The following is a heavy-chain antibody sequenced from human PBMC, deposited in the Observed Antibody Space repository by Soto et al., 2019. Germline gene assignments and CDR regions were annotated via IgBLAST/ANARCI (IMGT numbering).Heavy chain of an antibody. CDR3: ARAHAPTLPFDS. V-gene: IGHV4-59*01. J-gene: IGHJ4*01. Sequence: LTCTVSGGSIRNVYWSWIRQAPGKGLEWIGFIFHSGNAKYNPSLKSRVTISVDTSKNQFSLSLDSVTAADTAVYFCARAHAPTLPFDSWGQGTLVTVSS. D-gene: IGHD2-15*01. CDR2: IFHSGNA. CDR1: GGSIRNVY.